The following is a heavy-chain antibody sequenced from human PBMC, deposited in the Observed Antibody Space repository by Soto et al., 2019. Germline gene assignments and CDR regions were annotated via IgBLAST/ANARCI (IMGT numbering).Heavy chain of an antibody. CDR1: GFTFSSYA. CDR2: ISGSGGST. V-gene: IGHV3-23*01. CDR3: ANSSPLTPTNQYCSGGSCYSAYGMDV. D-gene: IGHD2-15*01. Sequence: GGSLRLSCAASGFTFSSYAMSWVRQAPGKGLEWVSAISGSGGSTYYADSVKGRFTISRDNSKNTLYLQMNSLRAEDTAVYYCANSSPLTPTNQYCSGGSCYSAYGMDVWGQGTTVTV. J-gene: IGHJ6*02.